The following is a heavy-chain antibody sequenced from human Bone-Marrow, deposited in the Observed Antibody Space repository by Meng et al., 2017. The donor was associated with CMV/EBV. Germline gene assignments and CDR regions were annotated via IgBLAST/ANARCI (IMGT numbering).Heavy chain of an antibody. CDR2: IYYSGST. CDR1: GGSISSSSYY. V-gene: IGHV4-39*01. CDR3: ARLNDILTGYCDY. Sequence: SETLSLTCTVSGGSISSSSYYWGWIRQPPGKGLEWIGSIYYSGSTYYNPSLKSRVTISVDTSKNQFSLKLSSVTAADTAVYYCARLNDILTGYCDYWGQGTLVTGSS. D-gene: IGHD3-9*01. J-gene: IGHJ4*02.